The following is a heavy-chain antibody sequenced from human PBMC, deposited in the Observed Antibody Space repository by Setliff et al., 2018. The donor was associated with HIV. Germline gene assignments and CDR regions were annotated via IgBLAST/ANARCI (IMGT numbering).Heavy chain of an antibody. D-gene: IGHD3-9*01. CDR3: ARHGAYYDFLTYYYPMFYFES. Sequence: PSETLSLTCAVYGESFSGYYWSWIRQPAGKGLEWLGEINHSGRAKYNPSLKSRASISADTSKNQFSLRLSSVTAADTAVYYCARHGAYYDFLTYYYPMFYFESWGQGSLVTVSS. CDR2: INHSGRA. J-gene: IGHJ4*02. V-gene: IGHV4-34*01. CDR1: GESFSGYY.